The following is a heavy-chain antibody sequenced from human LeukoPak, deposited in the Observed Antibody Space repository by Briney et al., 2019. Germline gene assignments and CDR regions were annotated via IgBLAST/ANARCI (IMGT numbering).Heavy chain of an antibody. CDR2: INHSGST. CDR1: GGSFSGYY. Sequence: SETLPLTCAVYGGSFSGYYWSWIRQPPGKGLEWIGEINHSGSTNYNPSLKSRVTISVDTSKNQFSLKLSSVTAADTAVYYCAKYSSGWYGGFDYWGQGTLVTVSS. V-gene: IGHV4-34*01. J-gene: IGHJ4*02. CDR3: AKYSSGWYGGFDY. D-gene: IGHD6-19*01.